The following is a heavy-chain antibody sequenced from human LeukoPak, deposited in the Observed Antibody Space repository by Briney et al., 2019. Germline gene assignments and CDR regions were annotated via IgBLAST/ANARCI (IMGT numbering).Heavy chain of an antibody. CDR3: ARDRGYYDSSGYEFDY. CDR2: INPNSGGT. Sequence: PRASVRVSCKASGYTFTGYYMHWVRQAPGQGLEWMGWINPNSGGTNYAQKFQGRVTMTRDTSISTAYMELSRLRSDDTAVYYCARDRGYYDSSGYEFDYWGQGTLVTVSS. CDR1: GYTFTGYY. J-gene: IGHJ4*02. V-gene: IGHV1-2*02. D-gene: IGHD3-22*01.